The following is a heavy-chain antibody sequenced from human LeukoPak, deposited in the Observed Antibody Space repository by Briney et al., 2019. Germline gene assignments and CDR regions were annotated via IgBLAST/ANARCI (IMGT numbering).Heavy chain of an antibody. CDR2: IIPIFGTA. Sequence: SVKVSCKASGGTFSSYAISWVRQAPGQGLEWMGRIIPIFGTANYAQKFQGRVTITTDESTSTAYMELSSLRSEDTAVYYCASGPHYYGACYWGQGTLVTVSS. J-gene: IGHJ4*02. CDR1: GGTFSSYA. CDR3: ASGPHYYGACY. D-gene: IGHD3-10*01. V-gene: IGHV1-69*05.